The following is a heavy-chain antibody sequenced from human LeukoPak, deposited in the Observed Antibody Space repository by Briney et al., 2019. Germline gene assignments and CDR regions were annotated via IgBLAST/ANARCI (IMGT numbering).Heavy chain of an antibody. CDR3: ARGLSGAYYDFWSGSLPFDI. CDR2: ISAYNGNT. J-gene: IGHJ3*02. D-gene: IGHD3-3*01. CDR1: GYTFTSYG. Sequence: GASVKVSCKASGYTFTSYGISRVRQAPGQGLEWMGWISAYNGNTNYAQKLQGRVTMTTDTSTSTAYMELRSLRSDDTAVYYCARGLSGAYYDFWSGSLPFDIWGQGTMVTVSS. V-gene: IGHV1-18*01.